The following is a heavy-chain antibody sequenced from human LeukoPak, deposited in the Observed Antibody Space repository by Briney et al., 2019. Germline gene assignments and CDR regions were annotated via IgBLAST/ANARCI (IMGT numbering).Heavy chain of an antibody. CDR1: GFTFSSYW. CDR2: IMQDGSEK. Sequence: GGSLXLSCAVSGFTFSSYWMSWVRQAPGKGXEWVANIMQDGSEKYYVDSVKGRFTISRDNAKNSLYLQMNSLRAEDTAVYYCARVCSGGSCRDYWGQGTLVTVSS. J-gene: IGHJ4*02. V-gene: IGHV3-7*01. CDR3: ARVCSGGSCRDY. D-gene: IGHD2-15*01.